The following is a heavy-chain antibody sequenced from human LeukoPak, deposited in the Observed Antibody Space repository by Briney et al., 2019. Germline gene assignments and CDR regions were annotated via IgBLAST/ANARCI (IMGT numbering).Heavy chain of an antibody. CDR1: GFTFSSYA. J-gene: IGHJ4*02. CDR3: AKDLRYYYDSSGFDY. CDR2: ISGSGGST. D-gene: IGHD3-22*01. V-gene: IGHV3-23*01. Sequence: GGSLRLSCAASGFTFSSYAMSWVRQAPGKGLEWVSAISGSGGSTYYADSVRGRFTISRDNSKNTLYMQMNSLRVEDTAVYYCAKDLRYYYDSSGFDYWGQGTLVTVSS.